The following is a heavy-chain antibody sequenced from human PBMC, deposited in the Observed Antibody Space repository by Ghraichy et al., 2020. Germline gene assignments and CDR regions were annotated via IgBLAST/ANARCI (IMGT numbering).Heavy chain of an antibody. J-gene: IGHJ2*01. CDR2: SNQSGST. D-gene: IGHD3-10*01. CDR3: ARGITMVRGVIPRRGAYYLDL. CDR1: GGSFSGYY. V-gene: IGHV4-34*01. Sequence: SETLSLTCAVYGGSFSGYYWNWIRQPPGKGLEWIGESNQSGSTNYNPSLKSRVTISVDTSKNQFSLKLSSVTASETAVYYCARGITMVRGVIPRRGAYYLDLWGRGTLVTVSS.